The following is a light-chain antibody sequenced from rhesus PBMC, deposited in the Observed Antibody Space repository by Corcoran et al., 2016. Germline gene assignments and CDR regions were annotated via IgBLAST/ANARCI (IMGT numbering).Light chain of an antibody. J-gene: IGKJ3*01. Sequence: DIQMTQSPSSLSASVGDRVTSTCRARQGISNWLAWYQQKPGKAPNLLIDRASNLETGVPSRFSVSGSGTAFTLTLSSLQPAAIAPFYCQQHDKSPVTFGPGTKLHIK. CDR2: RAS. CDR3: QQHDKSPVT. V-gene: IGKV1-69*01. CDR1: QGISNW.